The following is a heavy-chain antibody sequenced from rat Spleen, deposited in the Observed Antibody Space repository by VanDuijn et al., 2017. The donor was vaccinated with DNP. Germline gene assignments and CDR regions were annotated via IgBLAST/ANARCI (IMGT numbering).Heavy chain of an antibody. Sequence: GGATDYNSALKSRLSISRDTSKSQVFLKMNSLQTEDIATYYCARDQGYGYFDFWGQGVMVTVSS. D-gene: IGHD4-3*01. CDR3: ARDQGYGYFDF. V-gene: IGHV2-30*01. CDR2: GGAT. J-gene: IGHJ2*01.